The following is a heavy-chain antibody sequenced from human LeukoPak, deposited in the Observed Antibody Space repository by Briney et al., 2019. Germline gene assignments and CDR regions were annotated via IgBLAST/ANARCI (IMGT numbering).Heavy chain of an antibody. V-gene: IGHV4-39*01. Sequence: PSETLSLTCTVSGVSISSSSYYWGWIRQSPGKGLEWIGSIYYSGSTYYNPSLKSRVTISVDTSKNQFSLKLSSATAADTALYYCARVVASTSIDSWGQGTLVTVSS. CDR2: IYYSGST. CDR3: ARVVASTSIDS. D-gene: IGHD2-15*01. J-gene: IGHJ4*02. CDR1: GVSISSSSYY.